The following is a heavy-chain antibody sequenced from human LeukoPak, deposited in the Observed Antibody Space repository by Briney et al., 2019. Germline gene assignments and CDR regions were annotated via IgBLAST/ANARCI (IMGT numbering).Heavy chain of an antibody. Sequence: HSGGSLRLSCAASGFTFSSYWMHWVRQAPGKGLVWVSRINSDGSSTRYADSMKGRFTISRDNAKNTLYLQMNSLRAEDTAVYYCARDGEVRGVMFDYWGQGTLVTVSS. J-gene: IGHJ4*02. CDR1: GFTFSSYW. CDR3: ARDGEVRGVMFDY. D-gene: IGHD3-10*01. CDR2: INSDGSST. V-gene: IGHV3-74*01.